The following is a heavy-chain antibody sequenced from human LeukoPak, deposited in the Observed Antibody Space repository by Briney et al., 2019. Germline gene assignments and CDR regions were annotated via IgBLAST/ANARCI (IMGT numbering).Heavy chain of an antibody. V-gene: IGHV1-46*01. CDR3: ARTGAYCSGGSCYLGDY. J-gene: IGHJ4*02. D-gene: IGHD2-15*01. Sequence: ASVKVSCKASGYTFTSYYMHWVRQAPGQGLEWMGIINPSGGSTNYAQKFQGRVTMTRDTSTSTVYMELSSLISEDTAVYYCARTGAYCSGGSCYLGDYWGQGTLATVSS. CDR2: INPSGGST. CDR1: GYTFTSYY.